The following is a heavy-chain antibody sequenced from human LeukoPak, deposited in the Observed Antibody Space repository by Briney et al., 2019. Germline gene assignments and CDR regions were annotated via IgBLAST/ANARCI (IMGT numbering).Heavy chain of an antibody. CDR1: GFTFSNYA. D-gene: IGHD3-22*01. CDR3: ARDGSSGYVDY. Sequence: GGSLRLSCAASGFTFSNYAMHWVRQAPGKGLEYVSAISSNGGSTYYANSVKGRFTISRDNSKNTLYLQMGSLRSEDMAVYYCARDGSSGYVDYWGQGTLVTVSS. J-gene: IGHJ4*02. CDR2: ISSNGGST. V-gene: IGHV3-64*01.